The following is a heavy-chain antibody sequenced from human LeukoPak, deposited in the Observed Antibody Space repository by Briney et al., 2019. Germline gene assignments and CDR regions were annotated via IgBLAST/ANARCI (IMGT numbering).Heavy chain of an antibody. V-gene: IGHV1-18*01. CDR2: ISAYNGNT. Sequence: ALVKVSCKASGYTFTSYGISWVRQAPGQGLEWMGWISAYNGNTNYAQKLQGRVTMTTDTSTSTAYMELRSLGSEDTAVYYCARVRGQERHQGNYYGMDVWGQGTTVTVSS. CDR1: GYTFTSYG. D-gene: IGHD1-1*01. CDR3: ARVRGQERHQGNYYGMDV. J-gene: IGHJ6*02.